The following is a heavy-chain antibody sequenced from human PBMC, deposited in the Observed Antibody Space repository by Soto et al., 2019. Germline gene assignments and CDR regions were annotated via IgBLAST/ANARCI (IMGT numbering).Heavy chain of an antibody. J-gene: IGHJ4*02. CDR2: IYPGDSDT. Sequence: GESLKISCKGSGYSFTSYWIGWVRQMPGKGLEWMGIIYPGDSDTRYSPSFQGQVTISADKSISTAYLQWSSLKASDTAMYYCARLDVDTAMVALYYFGYWGQGTLVTVSS. V-gene: IGHV5-51*01. CDR1: GYSFTSYW. D-gene: IGHD5-18*01. CDR3: ARLDVDTAMVALYYFGY.